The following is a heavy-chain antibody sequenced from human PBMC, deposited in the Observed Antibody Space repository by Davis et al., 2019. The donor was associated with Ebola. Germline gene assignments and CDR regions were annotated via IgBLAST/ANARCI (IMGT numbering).Heavy chain of an antibody. J-gene: IGHJ6*02. CDR1: GFTFDDYA. CDR3: AKAIGLLPYGMDV. Sequence: GESLKISCAASGFTFDDYAMHWVRQAPGKGLEWVSLISGDGGSTYYADSVKGRFTISRDNSKNSPYLQMNSLRTEDTALYYCAKAIGLLPYGMDVWGQGTTVTVSS. V-gene: IGHV3-43*02. CDR2: ISGDGGST. D-gene: IGHD2-15*01.